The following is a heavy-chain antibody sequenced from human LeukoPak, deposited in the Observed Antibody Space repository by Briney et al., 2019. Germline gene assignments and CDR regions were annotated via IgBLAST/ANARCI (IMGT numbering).Heavy chain of an antibody. CDR2: IKQDGSEK. D-gene: IGHD3-22*01. CDR1: GFTFSSYW. V-gene: IGHV3-7*01. Sequence: GGSLRLSCAASGFTFSSYWMSWVRQAPGKGLEWVANIKQDGSEKYYVDSMKGRFTISRDNAKNSLYLQMNSLRAEDTAVYYCASGKYYYDSTGYYPGGDYWGQGTLVTVSS. CDR3: ASGKYYYDSTGYYPGGDY. J-gene: IGHJ4*02.